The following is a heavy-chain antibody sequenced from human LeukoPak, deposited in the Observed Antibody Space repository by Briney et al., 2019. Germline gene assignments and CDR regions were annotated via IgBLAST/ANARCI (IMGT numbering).Heavy chain of an antibody. Sequence: SQTLSLTCTVSGGSISSGSYYWSWIRQPAGKGLEWIGRIYTSGSTNYNPSLKSRVTISADTSKNQFSLKLSSVTAADTAVYYCARLRYSSSWYWWFDPWGQGTLVTVSS. CDR1: GGSISSGSYY. CDR3: ARLRYSSSWYWWFDP. CDR2: IYTSGST. V-gene: IGHV4-61*02. J-gene: IGHJ5*02. D-gene: IGHD6-13*01.